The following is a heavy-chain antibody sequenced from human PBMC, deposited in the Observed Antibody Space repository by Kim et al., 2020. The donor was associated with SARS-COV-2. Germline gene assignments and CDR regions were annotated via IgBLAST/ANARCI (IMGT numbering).Heavy chain of an antibody. J-gene: IGHJ6*03. D-gene: IGHD3-3*01. CDR2: IKQEGRAK. V-gene: IGHV3-7*01. CDR3: ARGQSRMTILALVINYY. CDR1: GFTFSSYW. Sequence: GGSLRLSCVASGFTFSSYWMSWVRQAPGKGLEWVSNIKQEGRAKYYVASVEGRFTTSGDIAKNSWNWKMNSRKAENPAVFYVARGQSRMTILALVINYY.